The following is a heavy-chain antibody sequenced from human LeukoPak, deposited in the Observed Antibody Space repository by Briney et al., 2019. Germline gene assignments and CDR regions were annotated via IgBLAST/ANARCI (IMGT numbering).Heavy chain of an antibody. CDR3: ARVSRIRPPEAPGY. CDR1: GYTFTGYY. V-gene: IGHV1-2*02. D-gene: IGHD1-14*01. J-gene: IGHJ4*02. Sequence: ASVKVSCKASGYTFTGYYMHWVRQAPGQGLEWMGWINPNSGGTNYAQKFRGRVTMTRDTSISTAYMELSRLRSDDTAVYYCARVSRIRPPEAPGYWGQGTLVTVSS. CDR2: INPNSGGT.